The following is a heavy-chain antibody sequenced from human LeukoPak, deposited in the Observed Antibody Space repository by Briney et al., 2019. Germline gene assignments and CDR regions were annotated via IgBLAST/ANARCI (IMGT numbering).Heavy chain of an antibody. CDR1: RFTFSNYR. Sequence: GGSLRLSCAASRFTFSNYRMNGVRQAPGKGLEWVSSIISNSNYIYYADSVKGRFTISRDNAKNSLYLQMNSLRAGDTAVYYCASSGIVSGIIDYWVQGTLVIVAS. CDR2: IISNSNYI. J-gene: IGHJ4*02. CDR3: ASSGIVSGIIDY. V-gene: IGHV3-21*01. D-gene: IGHD2-15*01.